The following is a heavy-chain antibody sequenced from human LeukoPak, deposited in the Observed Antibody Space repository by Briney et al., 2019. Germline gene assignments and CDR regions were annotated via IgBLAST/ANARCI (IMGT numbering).Heavy chain of an antibody. D-gene: IGHD1-26*01. V-gene: IGHV3-48*03. J-gene: IGHJ3*01. CDR2: ISSSGSTI. CDR1: RFSFSTYE. Sequence: PVGSLRLSCAASRFSFSTYEMIWVSQAPGKGLEWVSYISSSGSTIYYAVSVKGRFTISRDNAKNSLCLQMNSLMAEGTSVYYCARVAWEQLYIGAFDVWGQGTMVTVSS. CDR3: ARVAWEQLYIGAFDV.